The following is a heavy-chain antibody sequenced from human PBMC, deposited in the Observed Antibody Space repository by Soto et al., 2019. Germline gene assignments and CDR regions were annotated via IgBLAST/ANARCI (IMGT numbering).Heavy chain of an antibody. CDR1: GYTFTGYY. D-gene: IGHD2-2*01. Sequence: ASVKVSCKASGYTFTGYYMHWVRQAPGQGLEWMGWINPNSGGTNYAQKFQGRVTMTRGTSISTAYMELSRLRSDDTAVYYCARAMVVVPAAPFDPWGQGTLVTVSS. CDR3: ARAMVVVPAAPFDP. CDR2: INPNSGGT. J-gene: IGHJ5*02. V-gene: IGHV1-2*02.